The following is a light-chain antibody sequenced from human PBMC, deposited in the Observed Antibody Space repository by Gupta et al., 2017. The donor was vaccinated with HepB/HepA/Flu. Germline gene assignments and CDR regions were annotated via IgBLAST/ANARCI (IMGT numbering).Light chain of an antibody. V-gene: IGKV4-1*01. Sequence: DIVMTQSPDSLAVSLGERATLNCKSSRSVLYTGNNKNYLAWYQQKPGQPPKALVSWASSREFGVPDRFRGSGSGTDFTLTISDLQAEDVAVYYCQQYITNLGSFGQGTKLEI. CDR1: RSVLYTGNNKNY. J-gene: IGKJ2*04. CDR3: QQYITNLGS. CDR2: WAS.